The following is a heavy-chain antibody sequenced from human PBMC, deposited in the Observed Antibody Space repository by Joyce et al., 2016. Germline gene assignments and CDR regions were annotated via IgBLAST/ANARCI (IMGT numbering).Heavy chain of an antibody. V-gene: IGHV4-39*07. CDR1: RGSISGSSYY. CDR2: ILYSSST. Sequence: QLQLQESGPGLVKPSETLTLTCTVSRGSISGSSYYWGWIRQPPGKGLEWIGSILYSSSTYYNPSLKSRVTISISTSRNQFYLRLSSVTAADTAVYYCTRDGWDYTNYRLVDYFDYWGQGTLVAVSS. CDR3: TRDGWDYTNYRLVDYFDY. J-gene: IGHJ4*02. D-gene: IGHD4-11*01.